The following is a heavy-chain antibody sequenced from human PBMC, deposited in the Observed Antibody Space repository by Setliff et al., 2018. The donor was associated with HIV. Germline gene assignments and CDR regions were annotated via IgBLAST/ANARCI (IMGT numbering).Heavy chain of an antibody. D-gene: IGHD3-16*02. J-gene: IGHJ3*02. V-gene: IGHV4-38-2*01. Sequence: PSETLSLTCAVSGYSISTAYYWGWIRQPPGKGLEWIGSVYHSGTTYYNPSLKSRVTISVDMSNNQFSLKVTSVTAADTAVYYCARARAMWDVWGGYREHYSFDIWGRGTMVTVSS. CDR2: VYHSGTT. CDR1: GYSISTAYY. CDR3: ARARAMWDVWGGYREHYSFDI.